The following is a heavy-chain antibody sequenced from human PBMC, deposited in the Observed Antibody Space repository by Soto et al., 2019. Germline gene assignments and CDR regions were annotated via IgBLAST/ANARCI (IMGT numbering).Heavy chain of an antibody. V-gene: IGHV3-7*01. CDR2: IKQDGSEK. J-gene: IGHJ4*02. Sequence: EVQLVESGGGLVQPGGSLRLSCAASGFTFSSYWMSWVRQAPGKGLEWVANIKQDGSEKSYVDSVKGRFTISRDNAKNSLYLQMDSLRAEDTAVYYCARDIKGAQYHFDFWGQGTLVTVSS. CDR3: ARDIKGAQYHFDF. CDR1: GFTFSSYW. D-gene: IGHD1-26*01.